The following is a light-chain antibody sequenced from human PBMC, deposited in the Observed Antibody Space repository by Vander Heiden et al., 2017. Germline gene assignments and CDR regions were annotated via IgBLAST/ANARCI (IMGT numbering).Light chain of an antibody. V-gene: IGLV2-14*01. Sequence: SALTQPASVSGSPGQSITISCTGTSSDVGRYNYVSWYQQHPGKAPKLMIYEVSNRPSGVSNRFSGSKSGNTASLTISGLQAEDEADYYCSSYTSSSTLYVFGTGTKVTVL. CDR2: EVS. J-gene: IGLJ1*01. CDR1: SSDVGRYNY. CDR3: SSYTSSSTLYV.